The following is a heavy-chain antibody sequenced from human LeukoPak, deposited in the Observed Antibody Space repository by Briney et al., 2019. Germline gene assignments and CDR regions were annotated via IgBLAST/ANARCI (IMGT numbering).Heavy chain of an antibody. Sequence: GGSLRLSCAASGFTFSNYWMHWVRQAPGKGPVWVSRINGDGSSISYADSVKGRFTISRDDAENSLYLQMNSLRAEDTAVYFCARRGTIFGVVSSFDYWGQGTLVTVSS. J-gene: IGHJ4*02. CDR2: INGDGSSI. CDR3: ARRGTIFGVVSSFDY. V-gene: IGHV3-74*01. CDR1: GFTFSNYW. D-gene: IGHD3-3*01.